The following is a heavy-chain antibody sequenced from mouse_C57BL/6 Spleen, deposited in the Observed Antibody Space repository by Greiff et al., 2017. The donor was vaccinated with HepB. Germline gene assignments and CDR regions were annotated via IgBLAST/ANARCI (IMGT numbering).Heavy chain of an antibody. CDR3: ARDWTGTDYFDY. D-gene: IGHD4-1*01. CDR2: ISSGSSTI. J-gene: IGHJ2*01. Sequence: EVKVVESGGGLVKPGGSLKLSCAASGFTFSDYGMHWVRQAPEKGLEWVAYISSGSSTIYYADTVKGRFTISRDNAKNTLFLQMTSLRSEDTAMYYCARDWTGTDYFDYWGQGTTLTVSS. CDR1: GFTFSDYG. V-gene: IGHV5-17*01.